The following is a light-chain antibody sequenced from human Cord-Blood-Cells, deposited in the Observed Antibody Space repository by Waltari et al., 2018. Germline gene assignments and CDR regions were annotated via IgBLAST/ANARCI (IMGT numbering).Light chain of an antibody. Sequence: QSVLTQPPSASGTPGQRVTISCSGSSSNIGSNTVNWYQQLPGTAPKLLIYSNKQRPAGVRDRFSGSKSGTSASLAISGLQSEDEADYYCAAWDDSLNGPVFGGGTKLTVL. CDR3: AAWDDSLNGPV. V-gene: IGLV1-44*01. CDR1: SSNIGSNT. CDR2: SNK. J-gene: IGLJ3*02.